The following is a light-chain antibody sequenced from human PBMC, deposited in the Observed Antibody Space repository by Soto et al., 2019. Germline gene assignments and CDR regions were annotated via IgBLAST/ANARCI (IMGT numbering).Light chain of an antibody. CDR2: EVS. V-gene: IGLV2-14*01. CDR3: SSYPSSSTLYV. CDR1: SSDVGGYNY. Sequence: QSALTQPASVSGSPGQSITISCTGTSSDVGGYNYVSWYQQHPGKAPKLMIYEVSNRPSGVSNRFSGSKSGNTASLTISGLQAEDDAEYYCSSYPSSSTLYVFGTGTKLTVL. J-gene: IGLJ1*01.